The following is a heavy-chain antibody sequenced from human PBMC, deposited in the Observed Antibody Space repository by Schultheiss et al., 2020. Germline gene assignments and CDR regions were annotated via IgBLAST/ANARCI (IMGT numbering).Heavy chain of an antibody. V-gene: IGHV3-64*04. CDR3: ARDSIDDYGGNPWSFDL. Sequence: GGSLRLSCSASGFTFSSYAMHWVRQAPGKGLEYVSAISSNGGSTYYADSVKGRFTISRDNSKNTLYLQMNSLRAEDTAVYFCARDSIDDYGGNPWSFDLWGRGTLVTVSS. CDR2: ISSNGGST. CDR1: GFTFSSYA. D-gene: IGHD4-23*01. J-gene: IGHJ2*01.